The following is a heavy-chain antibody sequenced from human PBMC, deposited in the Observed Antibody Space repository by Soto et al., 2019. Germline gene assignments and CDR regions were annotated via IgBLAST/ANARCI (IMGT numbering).Heavy chain of an antibody. J-gene: IGHJ4*02. V-gene: IGHV3-23*01. CDR2: ISGSGGST. CDR3: ARRVVGSTYY. Sequence: GGSRRRSWSASGFTFSSYAMSWGRQAPGKGLEWVSAISGSGGSTYYADSVKGRFTISRDNSKNTLYPQMNSLRAEDTAVYYCARRVVGSTYYWGQGTLVTFSS. D-gene: IGHD1-26*01. CDR1: GFTFSSYA.